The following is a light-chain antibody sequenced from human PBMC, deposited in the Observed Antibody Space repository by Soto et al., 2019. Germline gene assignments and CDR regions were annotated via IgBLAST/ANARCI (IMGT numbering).Light chain of an antibody. CDR3: QQYSIWRT. CDR2: GAS. Sequence: EIVLTQSPGTLSLSPWERATLPCRASESVSTTLAWYQQKAGQAPRLLIYGASTRATGIPARFGGSGSGTEFTLTISGLQSEDFADYYCQQYSIWRTFGQGTKVDIK. V-gene: IGKV3-15*01. CDR1: ESVSTT. J-gene: IGKJ1*01.